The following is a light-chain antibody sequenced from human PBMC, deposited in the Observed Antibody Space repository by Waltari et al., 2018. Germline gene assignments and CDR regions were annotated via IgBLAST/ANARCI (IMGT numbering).Light chain of an antibody. J-gene: IGLJ2*01. CDR2: VNSDGSH. Sequence: QLVLTQSPSASASLGVSVKLTCTLSSGHSSYAIAWHQQQPEKGPRYLMKVNSDGSHKKGDGIPDRFSGSSSGTERYLTISSLQSEDEADYYCQTWGTGIQVFGGGTKLTVL. CDR1: SGHSSYA. V-gene: IGLV4-69*01. CDR3: QTWGTGIQV.